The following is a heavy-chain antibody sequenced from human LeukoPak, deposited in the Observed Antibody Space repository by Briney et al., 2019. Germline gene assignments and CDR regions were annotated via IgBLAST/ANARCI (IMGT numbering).Heavy chain of an antibody. CDR3: ARTLFLTGYYYMDV. J-gene: IGHJ6*03. CDR2: IYYSGST. CDR1: GGSISSYY. V-gene: IGHV4-59*08. Sequence: PSETLSPTCTVSGGSISSYYWSWIRQPPGKGLEWIGYIYYSGSTNYNPSLKSRVTISVDTSKNQFSLKLSSVTAADTAVYYCARTLFLTGYYYMDVWGKGTTVTVSS. D-gene: IGHD3-3*01.